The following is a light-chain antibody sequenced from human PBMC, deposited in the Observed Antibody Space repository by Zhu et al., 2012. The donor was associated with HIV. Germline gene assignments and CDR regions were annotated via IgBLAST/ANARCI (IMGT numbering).Light chain of an antibody. CDR1: QDISSY. Sequence: DIRLTQSPSFLSASVGDRVTITCRASQDISSYLAWYQHRPGRSPKLLIYGASTLQGGVPSQFGGSGSGTDFTLTISSLQPEDFATYYCQQLNSYPITFGPGTKVEIK. CDR3: QQLNSYPIT. CDR2: GAS. J-gene: IGKJ3*01. V-gene: IGKV1-9*01.